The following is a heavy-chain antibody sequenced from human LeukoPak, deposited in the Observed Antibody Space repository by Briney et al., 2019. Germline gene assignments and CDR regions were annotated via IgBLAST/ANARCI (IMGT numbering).Heavy chain of an antibody. CDR3: AGRRNYYGSGSHFDY. Sequence: GASVKVSCKASGGTFSSYAISWVRQAPGQGLEWMGGIIPIFGTANYAQKFRGRVTITADKSTSTAYMELSSLRSEDTAVYYCAGRRNYYGSGSHFDYWGQGTLVTVSS. CDR1: GGTFSSYA. J-gene: IGHJ4*02. CDR2: IIPIFGTA. V-gene: IGHV1-69*06. D-gene: IGHD3-10*01.